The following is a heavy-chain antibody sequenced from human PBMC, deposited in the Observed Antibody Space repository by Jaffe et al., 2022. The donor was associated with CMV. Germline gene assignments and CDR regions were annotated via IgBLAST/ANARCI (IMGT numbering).Heavy chain of an antibody. J-gene: IGHJ4*02. CDR3: ARGYSSGSGDY. Sequence: EVQLVESEGGLVQPGGSLRLSCAASGFTFSRFWMYWVRQAPGKGLVWVSRINSDGARTSYADSVKGRFTISRDNAENTLYLQMNSLRAEDTAVYYCARGYSSGSGDYWGQGTLVTVSS. CDR2: INSDGART. V-gene: IGHV3-74*01. CDR1: GFTFSRFW. D-gene: IGHD6-19*01.